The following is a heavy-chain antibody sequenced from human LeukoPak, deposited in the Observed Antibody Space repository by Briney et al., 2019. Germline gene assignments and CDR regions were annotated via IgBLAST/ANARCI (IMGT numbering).Heavy chain of an antibody. CDR2: ISGSGGST. Sequence: PGGSLRLSCTASGFTFGDHAINWVRQAAGKGLEWVSAISGSGGSTYYADSVKGRFTISRDNSKNTLYLQMNSLRAEDTAVYYCANIVGATDFDYWGQGTLVTVSS. D-gene: IGHD1-26*01. J-gene: IGHJ4*02. V-gene: IGHV3-23*01. CDR1: GFTFGDHA. CDR3: ANIVGATDFDY.